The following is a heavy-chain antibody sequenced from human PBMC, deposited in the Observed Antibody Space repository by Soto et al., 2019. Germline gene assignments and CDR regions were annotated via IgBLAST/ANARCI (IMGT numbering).Heavy chain of an antibody. Sequence: QVQLVQSGGGLVKPGGSLRLSCEASGFNFNDYYMSWIRQAPGKGLEWVSDINSDGTTTHYADSVKGRFTISRDNAKNSLYLQMVSLRVDDTAVYYCSRDAWGGPSGQGTLVTFSS. D-gene: IGHD3-10*01. CDR3: SRDAWGGP. CDR1: GFNFNDYY. J-gene: IGHJ5*02. CDR2: INSDGTTT. V-gene: IGHV3-11*01.